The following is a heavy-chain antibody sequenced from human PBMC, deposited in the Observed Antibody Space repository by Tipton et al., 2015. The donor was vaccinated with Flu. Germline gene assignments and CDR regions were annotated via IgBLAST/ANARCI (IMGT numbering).Heavy chain of an antibody. CDR3: ARRGSSGWSFFFDY. CDR1: GGSISSSSYY. J-gene: IGHJ4*02. D-gene: IGHD6-19*01. V-gene: IGHV4-39*01. Sequence: TLSLTCTVSGGSISSSSYYWGWIRQPPGKGLEWIGTIYYSGNTYYNPSLKSRVTISVDTSKNQFSLNPSSATAADTAVYYCARRGSSGWSFFFDYWGQGTLVTVSS. CDR2: IYYSGNT.